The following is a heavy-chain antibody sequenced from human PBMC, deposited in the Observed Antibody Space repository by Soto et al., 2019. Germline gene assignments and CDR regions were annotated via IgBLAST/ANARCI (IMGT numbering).Heavy chain of an antibody. CDR3: ATLPPRGNKYEPAAY. D-gene: IGHD5-12*01. CDR1: GFTFSSFA. CDR2: VSYDGGTK. J-gene: IGHJ4*02. V-gene: IGHV3-30*03. Sequence: QAQLVESGGGVVQPGRSLRLSCAASGFTFSSFAMHWVRQAPGKGLEWVAIVSYDGGTKYYADSVKGRFTIFRDNSKNTLDLQMNSQITEDTAVSYCATLPPRGNKYEPAAYWGRGTLVTVSS.